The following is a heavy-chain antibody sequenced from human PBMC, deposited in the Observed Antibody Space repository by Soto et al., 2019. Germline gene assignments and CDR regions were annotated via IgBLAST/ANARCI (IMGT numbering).Heavy chain of an antibody. Sequence: PGGSLRLSCAASGFTFSSYAMHWVRQAPGKGLEWVAVISYDGSNKYYADSVKGRFTISRDNSKNTLYLQMNSRRAEDTAVYYCARDLGAARPGPFDYWGQGTLVTVSS. V-gene: IGHV3-30-3*01. J-gene: IGHJ4*02. D-gene: IGHD6-6*01. CDR2: ISYDGSNK. CDR3: ARDLGAARPGPFDY. CDR1: GFTFSSYA.